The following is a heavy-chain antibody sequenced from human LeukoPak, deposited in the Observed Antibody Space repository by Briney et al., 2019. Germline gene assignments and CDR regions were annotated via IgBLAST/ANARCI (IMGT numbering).Heavy chain of an antibody. CDR1: GFAVSTYA. Sequence: GGSLRLSCAASGFAVSTYAMSWVRQAPGKGLEWVSGISGSGGRTYYADSVKGRFTISRDNSKNTLYLQMNRLRAEDTAVYYCTTIMWSAEADHWGQGTLVTVSS. CDR3: TTIMWSAEADH. J-gene: IGHJ4*02. D-gene: IGHD2-21*01. CDR2: ISGSGGRT. V-gene: IGHV3-23*01.